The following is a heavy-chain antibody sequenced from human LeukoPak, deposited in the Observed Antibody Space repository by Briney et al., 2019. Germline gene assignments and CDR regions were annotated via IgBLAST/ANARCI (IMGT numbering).Heavy chain of an antibody. V-gene: IGHV3-11*01. CDR3: ARDGSRIAAAGRWFDP. CDR2: ISSSGSTI. D-gene: IGHD6-13*01. CDR1: GFTFSDYY. J-gene: IGHJ5*02. Sequence: GGSLRLSCAASGFTFSDYYMSWIRQAPGKWLEWVSYISSSGSTIYYADSVKGRFTISRDNAKNSLYLQMNSLRAEDTAVYYCARDGSRIAAAGRWFDPWGQGTLVTVSS.